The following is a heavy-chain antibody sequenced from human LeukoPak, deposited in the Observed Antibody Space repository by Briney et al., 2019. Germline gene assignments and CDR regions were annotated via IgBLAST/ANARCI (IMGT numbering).Heavy chain of an antibody. CDR2: IRFDGSDK. J-gene: IGHJ4*02. CDR3: AKGRSYTSGWYESCDY. CDR1: GFTFSSYG. V-gene: IGHV3-30*02. D-gene: IGHD6-19*01. Sequence: GGSLRLSCAASGFTFSSYGMHWVRQAPGKGLEWVAFIRFDGSDKFYADSVKGRFTISRDNSKNTLYLQMNGLRGEDTAVYYCAKGRSYTSGWYESCDYWGQGTLVTVSS.